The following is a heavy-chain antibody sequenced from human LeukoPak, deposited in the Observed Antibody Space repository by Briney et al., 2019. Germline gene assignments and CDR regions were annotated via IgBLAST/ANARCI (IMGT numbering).Heavy chain of an antibody. V-gene: IGHV1-2*02. CDR3: ARDLVITFGGVIVTEGFDY. CDR2: INPNRGGT. Sequence: GASVKVSCKASGYTFTRYYMHWVRQAPGQGLAGMGWINPNRGGTNYLQKFQGRVTITTDESTSTAYMELSSLRSEDTAVYYCARDLVITFGGVIVTEGFDYWGQGTLVTVSS. CDR1: GYTFTRYY. D-gene: IGHD3-16*02. J-gene: IGHJ4*02.